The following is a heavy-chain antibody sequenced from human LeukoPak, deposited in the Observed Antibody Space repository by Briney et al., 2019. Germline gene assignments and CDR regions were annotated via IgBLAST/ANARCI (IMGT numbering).Heavy chain of an antibody. CDR2: IRSKANSYAT. D-gene: IGHD1-26*01. J-gene: IGHJ4*02. CDR1: GFTFSGSA. V-gene: IGHV3-73*01. Sequence: GGSLRLSCAASGFTFSGSAMHWVRQASGKGLEWVGRIRSKANSYATAYAASVKGRFTISSDDSKNTAYLQMNSLKTEDTAVYYCTRLGTLNDYWGQRTLVTVSS. CDR3: TRLGTLNDY.